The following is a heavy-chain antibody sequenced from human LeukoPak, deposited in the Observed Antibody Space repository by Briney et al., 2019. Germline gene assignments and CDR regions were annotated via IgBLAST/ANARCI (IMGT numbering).Heavy chain of an antibody. CDR1: GGSISSYY. CDR2: IYYSGST. J-gene: IGHJ3*02. D-gene: IGHD3-22*01. CDR3: ARDLRVYYYDRITAFDI. Sequence: PSETLSLTCTVSGGSISSYYWSWIRQPPGKGLEWIGYIYYSGSTNYNPSLKSRVTISVDTSKNQFSLKLSSVTAADTAVYYCARDLRVYYYDRITAFDIWGQGTMVTVSS. V-gene: IGHV4-59*01.